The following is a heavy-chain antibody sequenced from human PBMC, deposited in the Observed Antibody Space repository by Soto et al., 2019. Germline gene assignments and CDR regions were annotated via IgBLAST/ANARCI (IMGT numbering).Heavy chain of an antibody. D-gene: IGHD3-9*01. CDR1: GGSFSGYY. J-gene: IGHJ2*01. CDR2: INDRGSI. CDR3: ARESHDIWHGPPWDWYFDL. Sequence: VQLQQWGAGPLRPLETLSLTCGVSGGSFSGYYWAWIRQSPGKGLEWIGEINDRGSINYNPSLKSRVSISVDTSKHHYSLNRRSVIAADTAVYYCARESHDIWHGPPWDWYFDLSGRGTVVTVSS. V-gene: IGHV4-34*01.